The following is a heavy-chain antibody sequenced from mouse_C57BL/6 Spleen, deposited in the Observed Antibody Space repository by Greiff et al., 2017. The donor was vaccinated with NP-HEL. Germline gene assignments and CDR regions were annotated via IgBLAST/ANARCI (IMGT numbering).Heavy chain of an antibody. V-gene: IGHV1-82*01. CDR1: GYAFSSSW. Sequence: VQLQQSGPELVKPGASVKISCKASGYAFSSSWMNWVKQRPGKGLEWIGRIYPGDGDTNYNGKFKGKATLTEDKSSRTAYMQLSSLTSEDSAVYFCARMPGFDYWGQGTTLTVSS. CDR2: IYPGDGDT. J-gene: IGHJ2*01. CDR3: ARMPGFDY.